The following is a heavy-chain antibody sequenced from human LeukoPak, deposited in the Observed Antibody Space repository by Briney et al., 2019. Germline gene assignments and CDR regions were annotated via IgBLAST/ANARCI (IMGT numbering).Heavy chain of an antibody. CDR1: GDSISSGDYY. D-gene: IGHD1-26*01. J-gene: IGHJ4*02. CDR2: IYISGAT. V-gene: IGHV4-61*02. Sequence: PSQTLSLTCTVSGDSISSGDYYWSWLRQPAGKGLEWIGRIYISGATNFNPSLRRRITMSVDASKNQFSLNLSTVTAEDTALYYCARVRIRASDDYFDFWGQGTQVTVSS. CDR3: ARVRIRASDDYFDF.